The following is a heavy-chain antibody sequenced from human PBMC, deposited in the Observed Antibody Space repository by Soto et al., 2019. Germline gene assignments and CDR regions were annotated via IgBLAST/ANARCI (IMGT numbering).Heavy chain of an antibody. Sequence: ASVKVSCKASGYTFNSYAMHWARQAPGQRLEWMGWINAGNGNTKYSQKFQGRVTITRDTSASTAYMELSSLRSEYTSVYHCARNGPQFSFGDYWGQGTLITSPQ. CDR2: INAGNGNT. J-gene: IGHJ4*02. CDR1: GYTFNSYA. V-gene: IGHV1-3*01. CDR3: ARNGPQFSFGDY. D-gene: IGHD3-16*01.